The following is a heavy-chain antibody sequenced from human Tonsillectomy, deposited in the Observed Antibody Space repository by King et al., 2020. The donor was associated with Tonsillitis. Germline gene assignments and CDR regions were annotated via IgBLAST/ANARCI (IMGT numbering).Heavy chain of an antibody. CDR2: IYYSGST. Sequence: VQLQESGPGLVKPSETLSLTCTVSGGSISSYYWSWIRQPPGKGLEWIGYIYYSGSTNYNPSLKSRVTISVDTSKNQFSLKLSSVTAADTAVYYCARRRSGYSDGQHDYWGQGTLVTVSS. V-gene: IGHV4-59*08. J-gene: IGHJ4*02. CDR3: ARRRSGYSDGQHDY. D-gene: IGHD5-18*01. CDR1: GGSISSYY.